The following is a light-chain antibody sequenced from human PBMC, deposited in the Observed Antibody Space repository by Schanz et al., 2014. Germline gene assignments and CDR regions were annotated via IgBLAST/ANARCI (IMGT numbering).Light chain of an antibody. Sequence: QPVLTQSPSASASLGASVKVTCTLSSGHSSYAIAWYQQQPEKGPRYLMKVNSDGSHNKGDGIPDRFSGSSSGAERYLTISSLQSEDEADYYCQTWGTGFWVFGGGTKLTVL. CDR1: SGHSSYA. CDR3: QTWGTGFWV. J-gene: IGLJ3*02. CDR2: VNSDGSH. V-gene: IGLV4-69*01.